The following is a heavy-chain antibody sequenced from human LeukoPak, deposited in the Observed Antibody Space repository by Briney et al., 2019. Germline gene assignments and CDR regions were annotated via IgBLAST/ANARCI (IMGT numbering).Heavy chain of an antibody. V-gene: IGHV1-46*01. Sequence: ASVKVSCKASGNTFAGYYVHWVRQAPGQGLAWMGIINLSAGSTSYAQRFQGRVTMTRDTSTSTVHMELSSLRSEDTAVYYCARGQYYSDTINFYSRHDAFDIWGQGTMVTVSS. CDR2: INLSAGST. CDR1: GNTFAGYY. CDR3: ARGQYYSDTINFYSRHDAFDI. J-gene: IGHJ3*02. D-gene: IGHD3-22*01.